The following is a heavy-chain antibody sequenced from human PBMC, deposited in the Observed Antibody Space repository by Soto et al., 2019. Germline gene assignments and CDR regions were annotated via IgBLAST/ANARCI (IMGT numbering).Heavy chain of an antibody. D-gene: IGHD3-3*01. J-gene: IGHJ5*02. CDR1: GFTFSSYA. V-gene: IGHV3-23*01. Sequence: PGGSLRLSCAASGFTFSSYAMSWVRQAPGKGLEWVSAISGSGGSTYYADSVKGRFTISRDNSKNTLYLQMNSLRAEDTAVYYCAKGTYYDFWSGYPYNWFDPWGQGTLVTVSS. CDR3: AKGTYYDFWSGYPYNWFDP. CDR2: ISGSGGST.